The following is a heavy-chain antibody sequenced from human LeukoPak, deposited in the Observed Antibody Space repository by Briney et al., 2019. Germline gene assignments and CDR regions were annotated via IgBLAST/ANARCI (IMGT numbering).Heavy chain of an antibody. J-gene: IGHJ4*02. CDR2: ISSSSSYI. CDR1: GFTFSSYS. Sequence: GGSLRLSCAASGFTFSSYSMNWVRQAPGKGLEWVSSISSSSSYIYYADSVKGRFTISRDNAKNSLYLQMNSLRAEDTAVYYCARSLTMIVVDAFDYWGQGTLVTVSS. CDR3: ARSLTMIVVDAFDY. V-gene: IGHV3-21*01. D-gene: IGHD3-22*01.